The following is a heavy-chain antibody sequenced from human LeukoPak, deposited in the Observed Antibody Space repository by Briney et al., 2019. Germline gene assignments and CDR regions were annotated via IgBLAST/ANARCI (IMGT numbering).Heavy chain of an antibody. CDR2: INHSGST. Sequence: SETLSLTCAVYGGSFSGYYWSWIRQPPGKGLEWIGEINHSGSTNYNPSPKSRVTISVDTSKNQFSLKLSSVTAADTAVYYCARDPYYYDSSGYQDGGMDVWGQGTTVTVSS. CDR3: ARDPYYYDSSGYQDGGMDV. CDR1: GGSFSGYY. J-gene: IGHJ6*02. D-gene: IGHD3-22*01. V-gene: IGHV4-34*01.